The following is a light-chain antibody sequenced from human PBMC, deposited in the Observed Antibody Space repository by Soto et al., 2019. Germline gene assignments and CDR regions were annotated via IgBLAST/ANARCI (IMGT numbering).Light chain of an antibody. V-gene: IGLV2-23*02. CDR2: EDA. J-gene: IGLJ2*01. CDR3: CSYAGSDTFVL. CDR1: SSDVGSYNL. Sequence: QSALTQPASVSGSPGQSITISCTGTSSDVGSYNLVSWYQHHPGKAPKLMIYEDAKRPSGISSRFSGSESDNTASLTISGLQAEDEADYYCCSYAGSDTFVLFGGGTKLTVL.